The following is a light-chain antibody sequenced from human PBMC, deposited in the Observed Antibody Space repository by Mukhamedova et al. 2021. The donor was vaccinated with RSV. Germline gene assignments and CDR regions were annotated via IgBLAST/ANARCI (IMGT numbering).Light chain of an antibody. V-gene: IGKV1-33*01. Sequence: WYQRRVHGKAPMLLIYDASNLETWVPSRFSGSGSGTEFTLTISSLQPEDIATYYCQQFDGVPLTFGGGTKVEIK. J-gene: IGKJ4*01. CDR2: DAS. CDR3: QQFDGVPLT.